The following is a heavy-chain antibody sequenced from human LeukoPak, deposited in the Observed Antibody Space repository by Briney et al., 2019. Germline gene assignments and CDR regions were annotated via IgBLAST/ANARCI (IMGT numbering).Heavy chain of an antibody. J-gene: IGHJ2*01. D-gene: IGHD3-9*01. V-gene: IGHV1-69*06. CDR1: GGTFKTHG. CDR3: AREPRSDIVSGYNPDWYFDL. CDR2: IVPIFGTT. Sequence: GSSVKVSCKASGGTFKTHGISWVRQAPGQGLEWMGGIVPIFGTTNYAPKFQNRVTITADKTTSTAYMVLTSLRSEDTAVYYCAREPRSDIVSGYNPDWYFDLWGRGTLVTVSS.